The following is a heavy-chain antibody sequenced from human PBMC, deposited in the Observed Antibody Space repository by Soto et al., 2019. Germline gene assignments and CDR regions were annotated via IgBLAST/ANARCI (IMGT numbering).Heavy chain of an antibody. V-gene: IGHV1-69*02. J-gene: IGHJ2*01. CDR1: GGTFSTYI. CDR3: ARGHDYGDNEGWYFDL. D-gene: IGHD4-17*01. CDR2: IVPIIGLA. Sequence: QVQLVQSEAEVKKPGSSVKVSCKASGGTFSTYIVSWVRQAPGQGLEWMGRIVPIIGLAHYAQNFQGRVTITADKSTSTAYMELSSLRSEDTAVYYCARGHDYGDNEGWYFDLWGRGTQVTV.